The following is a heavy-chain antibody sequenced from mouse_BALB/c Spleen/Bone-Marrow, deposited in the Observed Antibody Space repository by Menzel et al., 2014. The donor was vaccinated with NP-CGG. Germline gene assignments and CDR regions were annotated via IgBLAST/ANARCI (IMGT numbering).Heavy chain of an antibody. CDR1: GYTFTSCY. V-gene: IGHV1S56*01. CDR2: IYPGDGST. D-gene: IGHD2-1*01. Sequence: LVESGPELVKPGASVKMSCKASGYTFTSCYIHWVKQSPGQGLERIGWIYPGDGSTEYNEKFKGKTTLTADKSSSTAYMLLSSLTSEDSAIYFCARPDGNYESYFDYWGQGTTLTVSS. J-gene: IGHJ2*01. CDR3: ARPDGNYESYFDY.